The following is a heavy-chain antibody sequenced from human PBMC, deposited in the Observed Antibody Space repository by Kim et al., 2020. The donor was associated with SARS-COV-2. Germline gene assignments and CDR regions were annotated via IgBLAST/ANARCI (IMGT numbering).Heavy chain of an antibody. Sequence: GGSLRLSCTASGFTFSSYEMNWVRQAPGKGLEWVSYISSSGSNIYYADSVKGRFTISRDNAKNTLYLQMNSLRAEDTAVYYCAKSGGPYWFGAVFYKCDAIDVWGQGTMVTVSS. CDR3: AKSGGPYWFGAVFYKCDAIDV. D-gene: IGHD3-10*01. CDR2: ISSSGSNI. CDR1: GFTFSSYE. J-gene: IGHJ3*01. V-gene: IGHV3-48*03.